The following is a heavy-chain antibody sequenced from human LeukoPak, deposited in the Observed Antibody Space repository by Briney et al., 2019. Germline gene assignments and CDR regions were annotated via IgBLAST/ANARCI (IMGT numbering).Heavy chain of an antibody. D-gene: IGHD2-21*01. CDR2: IYSVGTT. V-gene: IGHV3-53*01. CDR1: GFTVSSSY. CDR3: ARGTVGVGKVDY. Sequence: GGSLRLSCAASGFTVSSSYMSWVRQAPEKGLEWVSVIYSVGTTFYAGSVKGRFTISRDNSKNTLYLEMNSLRAEDTAVYYCARGTVGVGKVDYWGQGTLITVSS. J-gene: IGHJ4*02.